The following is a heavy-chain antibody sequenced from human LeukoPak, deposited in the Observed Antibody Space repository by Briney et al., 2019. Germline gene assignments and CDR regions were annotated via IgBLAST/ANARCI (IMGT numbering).Heavy chain of an antibody. CDR3: VRAYDN. V-gene: IGHV4-34*01. CDR1: GGSFSSSN. J-gene: IGHJ4*02. CDR2: IYNSRST. Sequence: SETLSLTCAVSGGSFSSSNWSWIRQPPGKGLEWIGEIYNSRSTIYNPSLKSRVTISVDTSKNQFSLNMISVTAADTAVYYCVRAYDNWGQGTLVTVSS.